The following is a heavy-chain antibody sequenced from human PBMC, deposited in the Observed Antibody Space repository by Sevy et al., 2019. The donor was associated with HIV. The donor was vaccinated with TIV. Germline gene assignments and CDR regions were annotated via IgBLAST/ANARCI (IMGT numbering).Heavy chain of an antibody. Sequence: ASVKVSCKASHYTFTRYGISWVRQAPGQGLEWMGWISAYNGNKKYAQKLQGRVTMTTDTSTSTAYMELRSLRSDDTAMYYCARQNYDILTGHMNPVYFDYWGQGTLVTVSS. V-gene: IGHV1-18*01. D-gene: IGHD3-9*01. CDR3: ARQNYDILTGHMNPVYFDY. CDR2: ISAYNGNK. J-gene: IGHJ4*02. CDR1: HYTFTRYG.